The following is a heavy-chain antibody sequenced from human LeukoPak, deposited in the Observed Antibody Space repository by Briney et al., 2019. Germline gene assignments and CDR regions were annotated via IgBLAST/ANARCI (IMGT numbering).Heavy chain of an antibody. CDR2: IYHTGST. J-gene: IGHJ3*02. CDR3: ATYSMGAFDI. CDR1: GSSISSGFY. Sequence: PSETLSLTCTVSGSSISSGFYWGWIRQPPGKGLEWIGSIYHTGSTYNNPSLKSRLTISVDTSKNQFSLTLRSVSAADTAVYYCATYSMGAFDIWGQGTMVTVSS. V-gene: IGHV4-38-2*02. D-gene: IGHD6-13*01.